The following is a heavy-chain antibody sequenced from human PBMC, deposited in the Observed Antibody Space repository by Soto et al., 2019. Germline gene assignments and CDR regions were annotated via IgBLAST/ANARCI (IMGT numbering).Heavy chain of an antibody. CDR1: GGSVSYSTYY. CDR3: AREPNCSGGSCYYYYDMDV. D-gene: IGHD2-15*01. J-gene: IGHJ6*02. Sequence: QVQLQESGPGLLKPSETLSLTCTVSGGSVSYSTYYWSWIRQPPGRGLEWIGYIYYSGSTNYNPSLKSRVTLPLDTSKNQFSLKLSSVTAADTAVYYCAREPNCSGGSCYYYYDMDVWGQGTTVTVSS. V-gene: IGHV4-61*01. CDR2: IYYSGST.